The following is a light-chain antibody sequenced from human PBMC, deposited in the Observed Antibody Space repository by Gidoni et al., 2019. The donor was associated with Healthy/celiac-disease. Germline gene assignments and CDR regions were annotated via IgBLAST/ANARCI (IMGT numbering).Light chain of an antibody. J-gene: IGLJ2*01. CDR2: GNS. V-gene: IGLV1-40*01. Sequence: QSVLTQPPSVSGAPGQRVTISCTGSSSNIGAGYDVHWYQQLPGTAPKLLSYGNSNRPSWVPDRFSGSKSGTSASLAITGLQAEDEADYYCQSYDSSLSGSVFGGGTKRTVL. CDR1: SSNIGAGYD. CDR3: QSYDSSLSGSV.